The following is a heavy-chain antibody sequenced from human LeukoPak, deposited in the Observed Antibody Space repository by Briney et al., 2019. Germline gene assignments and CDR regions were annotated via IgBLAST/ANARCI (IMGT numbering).Heavy chain of an antibody. D-gene: IGHD6-13*01. CDR3: ARRPYSSSWYYFDY. CDR1: GGSISSGGYY. V-gene: IGHV4-31*03. Sequence: SETLSLTCTVSGGSISSGGYYWSWIRQHPGKGLEWIGYIYYSGSTYYNPSLKSRVTISVDTSKNQFSLKLSSVTAADTAVYYCARRPYSSSWYYFDYRGQGTLVTVSS. CDR2: IYYSGST. J-gene: IGHJ4*02.